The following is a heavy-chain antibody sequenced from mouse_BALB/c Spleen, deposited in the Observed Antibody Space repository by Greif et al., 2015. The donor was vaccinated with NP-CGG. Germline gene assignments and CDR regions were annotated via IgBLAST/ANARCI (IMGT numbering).Heavy chain of an antibody. V-gene: IGHV7-3*02. CDR3: ARGPGTWFAY. CDR1: GFTFTDYY. CDR2: IRNKANGYTT. J-gene: IGHJ3*01. Sequence: EVQLVESGGGLVQPGGSLRLSCATSGFTFTDYYMSWVRQPPGKALEWLGFIRNKANGYTTEYSAPVKGRFTISRDNSQSILYLQMNTLRAEDSATYYCARGPGTWFAYWGQGTLVTVSA.